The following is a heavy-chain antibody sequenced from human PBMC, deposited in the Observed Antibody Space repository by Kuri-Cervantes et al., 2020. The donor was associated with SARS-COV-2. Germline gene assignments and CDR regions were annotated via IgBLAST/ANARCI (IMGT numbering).Heavy chain of an antibody. J-gene: IGHJ4*02. Sequence: GSLRLSCAVSGYSISSGYYWGWIRQPPGKGLEWIGSIYHSGGTYYNPSLKSRVTISVDTSKNQFSLKLSSVTAADTAVYYCARHSSSRHYYFDYWGQGTLVTVSS. CDR3: ARHSSSRHYYFDY. CDR2: IYHSGGT. CDR1: GYSISSGYY. V-gene: IGHV4-38-2*01. D-gene: IGHD6-19*01.